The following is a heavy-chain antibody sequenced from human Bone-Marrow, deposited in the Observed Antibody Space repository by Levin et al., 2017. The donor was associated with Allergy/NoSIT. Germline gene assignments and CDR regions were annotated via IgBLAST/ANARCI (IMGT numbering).Heavy chain of an antibody. CDR3: AHRRMSSSGWYQVAPFDY. CDR1: GFSLSTSEVA. J-gene: IGHJ4*02. Sequence: SGPTLVKPTQTLTLTCTFSGFSLSTSEVAVGWIRQPPGKALEWLALIYWDDDKRYSPSLKSRLTITKDTSRNLVVLRMTNMDPVDTGTYYCAHRRMSSSGWYQVAPFDYWGQGALVTVSS. CDR2: IYWDDDK. V-gene: IGHV2-5*02. D-gene: IGHD6-19*01.